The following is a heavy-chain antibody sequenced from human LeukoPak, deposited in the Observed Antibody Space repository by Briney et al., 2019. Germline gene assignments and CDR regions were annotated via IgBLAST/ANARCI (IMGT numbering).Heavy chain of an antibody. Sequence: GGSLRLSCAASGVTASSNYMSWGRQAPGEGLGWGSVIYSGGSTYYADSVKGRFTIPKDNSNNTLYLQMNSLRAEDTAVYYCARGDSSGRDYFHYWGQGTLVTVSS. CDR3: ARGDSSGRDYFHY. J-gene: IGHJ4*02. V-gene: IGHV3-66*01. CDR1: GVTASSNY. CDR2: IYSGGST. D-gene: IGHD6-19*01.